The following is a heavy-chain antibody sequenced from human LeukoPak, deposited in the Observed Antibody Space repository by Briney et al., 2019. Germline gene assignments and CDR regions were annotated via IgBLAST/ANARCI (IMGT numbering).Heavy chain of an antibody. CDR2: IDWNGDAL. CDR1: GFSNADYG. V-gene: IGHV3-20*04. D-gene: IGHD2-15*01. CDR3: ARDLSATWYSLAY. J-gene: IGHJ4*02. Sequence: GGSLRLSCVGAGFSNADYGMSWVRQGPGKGLGWVAGIDWNGDALQYADSVKGRFTISRDNAKNSLYLQMNTLRPEDTAVYYCARDLSATWYSLAYWGQGTLVTVSS.